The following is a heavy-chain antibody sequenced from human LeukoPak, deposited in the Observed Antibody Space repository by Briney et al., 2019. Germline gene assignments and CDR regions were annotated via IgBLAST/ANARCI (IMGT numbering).Heavy chain of an antibody. J-gene: IGHJ4*02. CDR1: GFTFSSYA. Sequence: GGSLRLSCAASGFTFSSYAMHWVRQAPGKGLEWVAVISYDGSNKYYADSVKGRFTISRDNSKNTLYLQMNSLRAEDTAVYYCASNSPYCSSTSCPDYWGQGTLVTVSS. CDR3: ASNSPYCSSTSCPDY. D-gene: IGHD2-2*01. CDR2: ISYDGSNK. V-gene: IGHV3-30-3*01.